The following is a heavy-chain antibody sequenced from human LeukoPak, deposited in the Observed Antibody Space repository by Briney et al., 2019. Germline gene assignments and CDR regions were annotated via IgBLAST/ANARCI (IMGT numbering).Heavy chain of an antibody. CDR2: INHSGST. V-gene: IGHV4-34*01. Sequence: SETLSLTCAVYGGSFSGYYWSWIRQPPGKGLEWIGEINHSGSTNYNPSLKSRVTISVDTSKNQFSLRLSSVTAADTAVYYCARLPTEAIVPKGPDYWGQGTLVAVSS. D-gene: IGHD1-26*01. J-gene: IGHJ4*02. CDR1: GGSFSGYY. CDR3: ARLPTEAIVPKGPDY.